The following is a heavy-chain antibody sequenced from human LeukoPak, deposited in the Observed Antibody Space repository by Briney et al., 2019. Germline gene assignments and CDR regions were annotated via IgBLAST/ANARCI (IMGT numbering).Heavy chain of an antibody. CDR2: ISAYNGNT. D-gene: IGHD3-22*01. CDR1: DYTFTSYG. CDR3: ARDQGYYDSSGYYYSNWFDP. V-gene: IGHV1-18*01. J-gene: IGHJ5*02. Sequence: ASVKVSCKACDYTFTSYGISWVRQDPGQGLEWMGGISAYNGNTNYAQKLQGRVTMTTDTSTSTAYMELRSLRSDDTAVYYCARDQGYYDSSGYYYSNWFDPWGQGTLVTVSS.